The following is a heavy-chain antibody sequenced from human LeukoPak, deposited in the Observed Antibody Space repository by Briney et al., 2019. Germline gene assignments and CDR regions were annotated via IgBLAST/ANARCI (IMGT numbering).Heavy chain of an antibody. CDR3: TRRSYRADVDV. J-gene: IGHJ6*02. Sequence: PSETLSLTCTVSGGSMITSTYYWGWIRPPPSKGLEWIANRYYNGGTQYSRALTNRATMSVDTSTNQFSLRLSSVTAADTAVYYCTRRSYRADVDVWGQGTTVIVSS. V-gene: IGHV4-39*01. D-gene: IGHD3-16*02. CDR1: GGSMITSTYY. CDR2: RYYNGGT.